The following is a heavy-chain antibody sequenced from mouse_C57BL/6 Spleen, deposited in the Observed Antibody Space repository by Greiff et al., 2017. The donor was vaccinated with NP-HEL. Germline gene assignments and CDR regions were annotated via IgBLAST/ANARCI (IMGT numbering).Heavy chain of an antibody. D-gene: IGHD4-1*01. CDR3: AREELGRLDY. J-gene: IGHJ2*01. V-gene: IGHV5-12*01. Sequence: EVQVVESGGGLVQPGGSLKLSCAASEFTFSDYYMYWVRQTPEKRLEWVAYISNGGGSTYYPDTVKGRFTISRDNAKNTLYLQMSRLKSEDTAMYYCAREELGRLDYWGQGTTLTVSS. CDR1: EFTFSDYY. CDR2: ISNGGGST.